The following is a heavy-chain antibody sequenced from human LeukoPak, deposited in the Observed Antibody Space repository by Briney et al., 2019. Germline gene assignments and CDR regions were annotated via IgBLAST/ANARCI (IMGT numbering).Heavy chain of an antibody. CDR1: GGSFSGYY. V-gene: IGHV4-34*01. J-gene: IGHJ4*02. Sequence: SETLSLTCAVYGGSFSGYYWSWIRQPPGKGLEWVGEINHSGSTNYNPSLMSRVTISVDTSKNQFSLKLSSVTAADTAVYFCARQNYGSAPLRYWGQGTLVTVSS. CDR3: ARQNYGSAPLRY. D-gene: IGHD3-10*01. CDR2: INHSGST.